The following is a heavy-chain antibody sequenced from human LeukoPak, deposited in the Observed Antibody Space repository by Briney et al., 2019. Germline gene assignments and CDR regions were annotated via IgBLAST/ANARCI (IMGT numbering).Heavy chain of an antibody. CDR3: ATNLPGYSYGYWVA. CDR2: MFYTGGG. D-gene: IGHD5-18*01. J-gene: IGHJ5*02. V-gene: IGHV4-59*01. CDR1: GGSISNYY. Sequence: PSETLSLTCTVSGGSISNYYWNWIRQPPGKGLEWIGYMFYTGGGNYNPSLKSRVTISVDTSKNQISLKLTSVTAAGTAVYYCATNLPGYSYGYWVAWGQGTLVTVSS.